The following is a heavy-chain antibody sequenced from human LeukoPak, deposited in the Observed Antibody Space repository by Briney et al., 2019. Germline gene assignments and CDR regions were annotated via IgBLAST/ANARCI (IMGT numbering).Heavy chain of an antibody. CDR1: GGSISRYY. V-gene: IGHV4-59*01. CDR3: ARGGWNKFDY. Sequence: PSETLSLTCTVSGGSISRYYWSWIRQPPGKGLEWIGFIFYSGTTSYNPSLKSRVTISVDTSKNQFSLKLSSVTAADTAVYYCARGGWNKFDYWGQGTLVTVSS. D-gene: IGHD3-22*01. CDR2: IFYSGTT. J-gene: IGHJ4*02.